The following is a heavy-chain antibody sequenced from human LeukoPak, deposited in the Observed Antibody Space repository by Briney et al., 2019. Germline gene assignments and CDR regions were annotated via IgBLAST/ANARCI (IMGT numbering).Heavy chain of an antibody. D-gene: IGHD3/OR15-3a*01. CDR3: ARVGTGSFDY. CDR2: IYYSGNT. CDR1: GGSISSYY. J-gene: IGHJ4*02. Sequence: SETLSLTCTVSGGSISSYYWSWIRQPPGKGLEWIGYIYYSGNTNYNPSLKSRVTISIDTSKNQFSLKLNSVTAADTAVYYCARVGTGSFDYWGQGTLVTVSS. V-gene: IGHV4-59*01.